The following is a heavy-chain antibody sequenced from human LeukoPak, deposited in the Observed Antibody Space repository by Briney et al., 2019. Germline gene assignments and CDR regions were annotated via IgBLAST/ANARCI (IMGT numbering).Heavy chain of an antibody. CDR3: ARDWVCDY. V-gene: IGHV3-21*01. CDR2: ISSSSSYI. CDR1: GFTFSSYS. Sequence: PGGSLRLSCAASGFTFSSYSMNWVRQAPGKGLEWVSSISSSSSYIYYAGSVKGRFTISRDNAKNSLYLQMNSLRAEDTAVYYCARDWVCDYWGQGTLVTVSS. D-gene: IGHD3-16*01. J-gene: IGHJ4*02.